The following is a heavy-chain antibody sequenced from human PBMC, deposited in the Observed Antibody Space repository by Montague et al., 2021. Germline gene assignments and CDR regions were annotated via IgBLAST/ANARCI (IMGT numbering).Heavy chain of an antibody. CDR3: ARQGFYDCSGFFI. CDR2: VFYSGAT. V-gene: IGHV4-59*01. Sequence: SETLSLTCSVSGDSINGAYWSWIRQPPGKGLEWLGSVFYSGATNYNPSLKSRVTMSADTSKNQFSLKVNSVTAADTAVYYCARQGFYDCSGFFIWGLGTLVTVSS. D-gene: IGHD3-22*01. J-gene: IGHJ4*02. CDR1: GDSINGAY.